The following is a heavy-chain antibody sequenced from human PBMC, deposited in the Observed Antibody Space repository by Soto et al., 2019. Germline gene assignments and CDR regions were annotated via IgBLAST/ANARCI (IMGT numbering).Heavy chain of an antibody. J-gene: IGHJ6*02. CDR2: ISYDGSNK. CDR1: GVTLSSYG. Sequence: GGALRVSXAASGVTLSSYGMHWVRQAPGKGLEWVAVISYDGSNKYYADSVKGRFTISRDNSKNTLYLQMNSLRAEDTAVYYCAKDRRYCSSTSCYGFGQYYYYYGMDVWRQGTTVTVSS. CDR3: AKDRRYCSSTSCYGFGQYYYYYGMDV. V-gene: IGHV3-30*18. D-gene: IGHD2-2*01.